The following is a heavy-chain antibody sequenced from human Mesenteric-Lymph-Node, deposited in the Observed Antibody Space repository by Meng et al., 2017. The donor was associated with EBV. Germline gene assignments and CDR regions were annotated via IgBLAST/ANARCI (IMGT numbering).Heavy chain of an antibody. Sequence: QFTPLQSGPEMKKPGASVKVSCKASGYTFTKFGVTWVRQAPGQGLEWMGWISAYNPNTYYAEKFQGRVTMTTDPSTATAYMELTSLGSDDTAVYYCGRDKGIYNSGWPIDYWGQGTLVTVSS. J-gene: IGHJ4*02. CDR3: GRDKGIYNSGWPIDY. CDR1: GYTFTKFG. CDR2: ISAYNPNT. D-gene: IGHD5-12*01. V-gene: IGHV1-18*01.